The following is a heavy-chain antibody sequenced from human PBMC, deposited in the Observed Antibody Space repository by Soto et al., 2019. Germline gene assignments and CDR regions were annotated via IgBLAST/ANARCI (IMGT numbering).Heavy chain of an antibody. Sequence: GGSLRLSCAASGFTFSNYDMSWVRQAPGKGLEWVSAITDSGGSTYYADSVKGRFTISRDNSKKMLFLQMNSLRAEDTAVYYCAKDIAEYSGYDLLDWWGQGT. CDR1: GFTFSNYD. CDR3: AKDIAEYSGYDLLDW. D-gene: IGHD5-12*01. V-gene: IGHV3-23*01. CDR2: ITDSGGST. J-gene: IGHJ4*02.